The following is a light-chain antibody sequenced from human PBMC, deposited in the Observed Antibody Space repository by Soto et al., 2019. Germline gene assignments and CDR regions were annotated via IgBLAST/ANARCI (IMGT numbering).Light chain of an antibody. V-gene: IGLV2-14*01. CDR1: SSDVGGYNY. CDR3: SSYTSRSTLDYV. CDR2: EVS. J-gene: IGLJ1*01. Sequence: QSVLTQPASVSGSPGQSITISCTGTSSDVGGYNYVSWYQQHPGKAPKLMIYEVSNRPSGVSNRFSGSKSGNTASLTISGVQAEDEADYYCSSYTSRSTLDYVFGSGTKLTVL.